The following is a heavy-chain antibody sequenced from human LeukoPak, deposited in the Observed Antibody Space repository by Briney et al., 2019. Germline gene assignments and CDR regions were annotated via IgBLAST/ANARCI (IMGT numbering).Heavy chain of an antibody. CDR1: AFTFTIDS. CDR3: TNSYRTGTYYSYYMDV. Sequence: GRTLRPSCPASAFTFTIDSTSCDRHAPGKVLEWVSAISGSGGSTYYEESVKGRFTISREYSKNALYVQMNRLRDEDTVVYFCTNSYRTGTYYSYYMDVWGKGTTVTVSS. D-gene: IGHD3-16*02. CDR2: ISGSGGST. J-gene: IGHJ6*03. V-gene: IGHV3-23*01.